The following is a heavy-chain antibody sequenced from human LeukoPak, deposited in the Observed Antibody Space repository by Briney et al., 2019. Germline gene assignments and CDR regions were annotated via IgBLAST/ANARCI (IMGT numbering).Heavy chain of an antibody. V-gene: IGHV3-48*04. CDR3: ARGFGYFDY. CDR1: GFTFSSYS. CDR2: ISSSSSTI. J-gene: IGHJ4*02. D-gene: IGHD3-10*01. Sequence: GGSLRLSCAASGFTFSSYSMNWVRQAPGKGLEWVSYISSSSSTIYYADSVKGRFTISRDNAKNSLYLQMNSLRAEDTAVYYCARGFGYFDYWGQGTLVTVSS.